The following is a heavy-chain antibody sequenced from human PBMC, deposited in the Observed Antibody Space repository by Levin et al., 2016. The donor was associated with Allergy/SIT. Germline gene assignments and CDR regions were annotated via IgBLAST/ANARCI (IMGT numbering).Heavy chain of an antibody. CDR3: AKFLGYCSTISCYHGMDV. D-gene: IGHD2-2*01. CDR1: GFTFSNFG. CDR2: ISDDGTNK. Sequence: GESLKISCEASGFTFSNFGMHWVRQAPGKGLEWVALISDDGTNKFYADSVKGRFTISRDNSKNTLYLQMNSLRAEDTAVYYCAKFLGYCSTISCYHGMDVWGQGTTVTVSS. V-gene: IGHV3-30*18. J-gene: IGHJ6*02.